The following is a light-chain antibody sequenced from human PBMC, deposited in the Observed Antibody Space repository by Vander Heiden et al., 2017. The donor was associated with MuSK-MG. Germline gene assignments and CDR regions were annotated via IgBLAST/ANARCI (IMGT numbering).Light chain of an antibody. CDR3: QVWDRGSDHWV. J-gene: IGLJ3*02. Sequence: SYVLTQPPPMSVAPGKTARITCGGTNIGRKSVVWSQQQRGEAPVLIIYYDDARPSWIPDRFSGSNSGSTATLTISRVEVGDEADYYCQVWDRGSDHWVFGGGTTLTVL. CDR2: YDD. V-gene: IGLV3-21*04. CDR1: NIGRKS.